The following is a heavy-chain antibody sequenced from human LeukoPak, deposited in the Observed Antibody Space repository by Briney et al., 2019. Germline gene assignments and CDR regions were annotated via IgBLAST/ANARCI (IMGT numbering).Heavy chain of an antibody. Sequence: SETLSLTCTVSGGSISSYYWSWLRQPPGKGLEGIAYIFYSGSTNYNPSLKSRVTLSVDSSKNQFSLKLSSVTAADTAVYYCARGTDTESFYDYWGQGTLVTVSS. J-gene: IGHJ4*02. D-gene: IGHD5-18*01. CDR1: GGSISSYY. V-gene: IGHV4-59*01. CDR3: ARGTDTESFYDY. CDR2: IFYSGST.